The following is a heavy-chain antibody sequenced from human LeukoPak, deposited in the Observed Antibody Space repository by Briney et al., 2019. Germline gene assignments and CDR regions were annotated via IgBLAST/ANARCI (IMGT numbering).Heavy chain of an antibody. V-gene: IGHV4-59*01. CDR1: GGXISGYY. J-gene: IGHJ4*02. D-gene: IGHD5-18*01. CDR3: ARDKQPGDY. CDR2: ISYTGSA. Sequence: SETLSLTCTVSGGXISGYYCNWIRQPPGKGLEWIGYISYTGSADYNPSLKSRVTISVDTSKNQFSLKVTSLTAADTAVYYCARDKQPGDYWGQGTLVTVSS.